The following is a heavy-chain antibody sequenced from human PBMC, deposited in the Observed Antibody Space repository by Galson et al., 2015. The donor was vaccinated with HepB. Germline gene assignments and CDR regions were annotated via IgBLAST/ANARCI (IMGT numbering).Heavy chain of an antibody. Sequence: CAISGDSVSSNSAAWNWIRQSPSRGLEWLGRTYYRSKWYNDYAVSVKSRITINPDTSKNQFSLQLNSVTPEDTAVYYCARDLEDYYDSSGTPEDAFDIWGQGTMVTVSS. CDR1: GDSVSSNSAA. J-gene: IGHJ3*02. D-gene: IGHD3-22*01. CDR2: TYYRSKWYN. V-gene: IGHV6-1*01. CDR3: ARDLEDYYDSSGTPEDAFDI.